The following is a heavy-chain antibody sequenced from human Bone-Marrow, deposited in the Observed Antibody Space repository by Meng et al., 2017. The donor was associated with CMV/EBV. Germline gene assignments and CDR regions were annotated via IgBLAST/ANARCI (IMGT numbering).Heavy chain of an antibody. J-gene: IGHJ4*02. D-gene: IGHD1-26*01. CDR1: GFTFSSYW. Sequence: GGSLRLSCAASGFTFSSYWMSWVRHAPGKGLEWVANIKQDGSEKFYVDSVKGRCTISRDNADNSLYLQMNSLRAEDTAVYYCARGGGYYTHWGQGTLAPVSS. CDR3: ARGGGYYTH. CDR2: IKQDGSEK. V-gene: IGHV3-7*01.